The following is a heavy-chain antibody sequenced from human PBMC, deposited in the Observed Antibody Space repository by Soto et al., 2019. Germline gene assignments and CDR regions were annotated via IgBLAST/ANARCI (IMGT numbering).Heavy chain of an antibody. Sequence: VVSLRLSCAASGFTFSSYWMSWLRQAPGKGLEWVANIKQDGSEKYYVDSVKGRFTISRDNAKNSLYLQMNSLSDEDTDVHYWASDGVAAAGTGGYQYYGLEGWGQGTMVTVAS. CDR2: IKQDGSEK. CDR1: GFTFSSYW. V-gene: IGHV3-7*03. CDR3: ASDGVAAAGTGGYQYYGLEG. D-gene: IGHD6-13*01. J-gene: IGHJ6*02.